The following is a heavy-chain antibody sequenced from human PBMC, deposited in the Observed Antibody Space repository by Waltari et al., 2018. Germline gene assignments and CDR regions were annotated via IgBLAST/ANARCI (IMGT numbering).Heavy chain of an antibody. D-gene: IGHD5-18*01. CDR3: ARDRGYXXQYAMDV. CDR2: INSSGSS. V-gene: IGHV4-61*02. Sequence: QVHLXESGPGLVKPSQTLSLTXIVSGGSISSXTYYWRWIRQPAGKGLEWNGRINSSGSSXYNPSLNSRFTIXIDXSKXXXSXNLSSVTAXXTAVXYCARDRGYXXQYAMDVXGQGTTVTVXS. CDR1: GGSISSXTYY. J-gene: IGHJ6*02.